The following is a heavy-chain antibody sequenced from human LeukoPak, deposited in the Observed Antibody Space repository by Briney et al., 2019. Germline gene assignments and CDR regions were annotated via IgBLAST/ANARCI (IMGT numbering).Heavy chain of an antibody. CDR2: ISWNSGSI. V-gene: IGHV3-9*01. Sequence: GGSLRLSCAASGFTFDDYAMHWVRQAPGKGLEGVSGISWNSGSIGYADSVKGRFTISRDNAKNSLYLQMNSLRAEDTALYYCAKSRSGWYLIIDYWGQGTLVTVSS. J-gene: IGHJ4*02. CDR1: GFTFDDYA. CDR3: AKSRSGWYLIIDY. D-gene: IGHD6-19*01.